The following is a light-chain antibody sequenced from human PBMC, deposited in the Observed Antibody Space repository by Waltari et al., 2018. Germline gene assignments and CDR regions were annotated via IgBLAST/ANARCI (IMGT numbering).Light chain of an antibody. Sequence: QSAVTEPRSVSASPEQSVNIPCNGTSSDVDNYDRVAWYQQSPGKPPKLMIYDVSKRPSGVPSRFSGSNSGNTASLTISGLQAEDEADYYCCSYAGAYTYVFGTGTKVTVL. CDR1: SSDVDNYDR. J-gene: IGLJ1*01. CDR2: DVS. CDR3: CSYAGAYTYV. V-gene: IGLV2-11*01.